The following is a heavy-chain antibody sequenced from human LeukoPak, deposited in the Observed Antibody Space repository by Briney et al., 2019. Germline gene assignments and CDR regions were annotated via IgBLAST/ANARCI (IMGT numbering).Heavy chain of an antibody. J-gene: IGHJ5*02. CDR3: ARDQYCSGGSCPS. V-gene: IGHV1-2*06. D-gene: IGHD2-15*01. Sequence: ASVKVSCKASGYTFTGYYMHWVRQAPGQGLEWMGRINPNSGGTNHAQKFQGRVTMTRDTSISTAYMELSRLRSDDTAVYYCARDQYCSGGSCPSWGQGTLVTVSS. CDR1: GYTFTGYY. CDR2: INPNSGGT.